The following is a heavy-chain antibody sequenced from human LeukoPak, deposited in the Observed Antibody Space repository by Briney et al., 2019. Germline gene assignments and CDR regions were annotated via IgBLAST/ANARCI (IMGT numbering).Heavy chain of an antibody. J-gene: IGHJ4*02. V-gene: IGHV3-23*01. D-gene: IGHD5-18*01. CDR2: ISGSGGST. CDR1: GFTFSNAW. Sequence: GGSLRLSCAASGFTFSNAWMNWVRQAPGKGLEWVSAISGSGGSTYYADSVKGRFTISRDNSKNTLYLQMNSLRAEDTAVYYCAKPVDTAMVTDYWGQGTLVTVSS. CDR3: AKPVDTAMVTDY.